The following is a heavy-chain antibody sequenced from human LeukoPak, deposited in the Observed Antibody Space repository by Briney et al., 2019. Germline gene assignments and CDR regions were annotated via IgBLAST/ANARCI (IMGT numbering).Heavy chain of an antibody. CDR1: GGSINNHY. J-gene: IGHJ2*01. V-gene: IGHV4-59*08. Sequence: PSETLSLTCTVSGGSINNHYWSWIRQSPGKRLEWIGYIYYSGYTSYNPSLKSRVTISTDTSRNQFSLKLNSVTAADTAVYSCARHQPLISVAATGYFDLWGRGTLVTVSS. CDR2: IYYSGYT. CDR3: ARHQPLISVAATGYFDL. D-gene: IGHD6-19*01.